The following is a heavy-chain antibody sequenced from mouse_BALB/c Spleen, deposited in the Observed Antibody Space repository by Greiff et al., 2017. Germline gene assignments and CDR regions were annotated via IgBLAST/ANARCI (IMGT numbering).Heavy chain of an antibody. CDR1: GFSLTGYG. J-gene: IGHJ4*01. CDR2: IWGDGST. D-gene: IGHD1-1*01. CDR3: ARDGSVYYGSSFYYAMDY. Sequence: VQLVESGPGLVAPSQSLSITCTVSGFSLTGYGVNWVRQPPGKGLEWLGMIWGDGSTDYNSALKSRLSISKDNSKSQVFLKMNSLQTDDTARYYCARDGSVYYGSSFYYAMDYWGQGTSVTVSS. V-gene: IGHV2-6-7*01.